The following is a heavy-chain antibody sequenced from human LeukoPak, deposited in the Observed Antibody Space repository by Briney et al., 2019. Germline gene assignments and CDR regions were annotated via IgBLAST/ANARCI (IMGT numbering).Heavy chain of an antibody. D-gene: IGHD5-18*01. J-gene: IGHJ3*01. CDR3: AKGGLGILDAFHV. Sequence: GGSLRLSCAASGFTFSNYAMGWVRQAPGKGLEWVSSITSSGASSYDADSVKGRVTLSRDKSKNTLHLQMNSLRAEDTAIYYCAKGGLGILDAFHVLGQGTMVTVSS. CDR1: GFTFSNYA. V-gene: IGHV3-23*01. CDR2: ITSSGASS.